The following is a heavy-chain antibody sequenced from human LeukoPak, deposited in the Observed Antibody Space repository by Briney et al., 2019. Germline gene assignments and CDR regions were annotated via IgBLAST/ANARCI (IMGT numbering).Heavy chain of an antibody. J-gene: IGHJ4*02. CDR2: IYTLDDT. CDR1: GFSLSDNY. Sequence: GGSLRLSCAVSGFSLSDNYMSWVRQAPGKGLEWVSIIYTLDDTFYADSVKGRLTISRDYSKNTLSLQMSSLRVEDTAIYYCARVGPPYGDQPFDYWGQGALVTVSS. D-gene: IGHD4-17*01. V-gene: IGHV3-53*01. CDR3: ARVGPPYGDQPFDY.